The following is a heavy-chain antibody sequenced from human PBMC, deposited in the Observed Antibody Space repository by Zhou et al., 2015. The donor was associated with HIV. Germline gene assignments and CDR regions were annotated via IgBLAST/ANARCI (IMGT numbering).Heavy chain of an antibody. CDR3: ARVKYCGGDCYLYYFDY. V-gene: IGHV3-64*01. Sequence: EVQLVESGGGLVQPGGSLRLSCAASGFTFSTYAMYWVRQAPGKGLEYVSAISSNGGSTYYANSVKGRFTISRDNSKNTLYLQMGSLRAEDMAVYYCARVKYCGGDCYLYYFDYWGQGTLVTVSS. CDR2: ISSNGGST. J-gene: IGHJ4*02. CDR1: GFTFSTYA. D-gene: IGHD2-21*01.